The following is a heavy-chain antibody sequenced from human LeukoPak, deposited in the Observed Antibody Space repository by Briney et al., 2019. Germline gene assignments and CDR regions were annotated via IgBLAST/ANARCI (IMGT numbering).Heavy chain of an antibody. CDR3: ARDTGNWPNDAFDI. Sequence: PGGSLRLSCAASGFTFSGYFMSWIRQAPGKGLEWVSYSSGGGATIDYTDSVKGRFTISRDNAKNSLYLQMNSLRAEDTAVYYCARDTGNWPNDAFDIWGQGTMVTVSS. CDR1: GFTFSGYF. D-gene: IGHD1-1*01. CDR2: SSGGGATI. J-gene: IGHJ3*02. V-gene: IGHV3-11*01.